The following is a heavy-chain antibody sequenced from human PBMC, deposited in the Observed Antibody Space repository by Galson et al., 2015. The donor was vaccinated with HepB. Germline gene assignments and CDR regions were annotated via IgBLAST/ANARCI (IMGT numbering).Heavy chain of an antibody. CDR1: GFSLSTSGVG. V-gene: IGHV2-5*02. J-gene: IGHJ4*02. D-gene: IGHD6-6*01. CDR3: AHRRQIEKVGAYSSSSEGPFAY. CDR2: IYWDDDK. Sequence: PALVKPTQTLTLTCTFSGFSLSTSGVGVGWIRQPPGKALEWLALIYWDDDKRYSPSLKSRLTITKDTSKNQVVLTMTNMDPVDTATYYCAHRRQIEKVGAYSSSSEGPFAYWGQGTLVTVSS.